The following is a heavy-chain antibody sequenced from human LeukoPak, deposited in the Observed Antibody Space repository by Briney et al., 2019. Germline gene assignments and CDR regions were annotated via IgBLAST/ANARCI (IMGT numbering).Heavy chain of an antibody. Sequence: SVKVSCKASGGTFSSYAISWVRQAPGQGLEWMGGIIPIFGTANYAQKFQGRVTITTDESTSTAYMELSSLRSEDTAVYYCARGRYSHYYDSSGYEYWGQGTLDTVSS. CDR1: GGTFSSYA. CDR2: IIPIFGTA. V-gene: IGHV1-69*05. CDR3: ARGRYSHYYDSSGYEY. D-gene: IGHD3-22*01. J-gene: IGHJ4*02.